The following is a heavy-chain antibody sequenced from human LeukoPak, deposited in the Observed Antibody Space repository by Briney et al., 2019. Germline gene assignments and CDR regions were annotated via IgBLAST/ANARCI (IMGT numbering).Heavy chain of an antibody. J-gene: IGHJ3*02. CDR1: GGTFSSYA. D-gene: IGHD3-10*01. Sequence: EASVRVSCKASGGTFSSYAISWVRQAPGQGLEWMGRIIPILGIANYAQKFQGRVTITADKSTSTAYMELSSLRSEDTAVYYCARGLLASGDAFDIWGQGTMVTVSS. CDR3: ARGLLASGDAFDI. CDR2: IIPILGIA. V-gene: IGHV1-69*04.